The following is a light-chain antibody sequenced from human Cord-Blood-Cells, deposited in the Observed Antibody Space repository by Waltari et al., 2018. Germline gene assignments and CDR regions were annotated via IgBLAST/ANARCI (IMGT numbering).Light chain of an antibody. CDR1: QSVSSSY. Sequence: EIVLTPSPGTLSLSPGERATLSCRASQSVSSSYLGWYQQKPGQAPRLLIYGASSRATGIPDRFSGSGSGTDFTLTSSRLEPEDFAVYYCQQYGSSPPLTFGGGTKVEIK. CDR3: QQYGSSPPLT. CDR2: GAS. J-gene: IGKJ4*01. V-gene: IGKV3-20*01.